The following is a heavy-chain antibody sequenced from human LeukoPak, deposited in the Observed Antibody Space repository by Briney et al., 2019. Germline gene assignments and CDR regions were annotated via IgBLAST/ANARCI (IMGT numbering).Heavy chain of an antibody. D-gene: IGHD1-1*01. J-gene: IGHJ4*02. CDR2: ISGSDGST. Sequence: TGGSLRLSCAASEFTFSSYAMSWVRQAPGKGLELVSAISGSDGSTYYADSVKGRFTISRDNSKNTLYLLMNSLRAEDTAVYYCAKRPHPGDFIPLYYFDYWGQGTLVTVSS. CDR3: AKRPHPGDFIPLYYFDY. CDR1: EFTFSSYA. V-gene: IGHV3-23*01.